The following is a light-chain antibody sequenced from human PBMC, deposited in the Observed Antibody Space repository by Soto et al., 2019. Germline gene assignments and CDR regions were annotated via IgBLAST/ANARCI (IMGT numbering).Light chain of an antibody. J-gene: IGKJ2*01. CDR1: QSVKSSY. Sequence: EIVLTQSPGTLSLSPGERATLSCRASQSVKSSYLAWYQQKPGQAPRLLIYGASSRATGIPDRFSGSGSGPNVALPLSRLEPHDFAVYGVQLHGRTLHTLGQGSQLAIK. CDR2: GAS. V-gene: IGKV3-20*01. CDR3: QLHGRTLHT.